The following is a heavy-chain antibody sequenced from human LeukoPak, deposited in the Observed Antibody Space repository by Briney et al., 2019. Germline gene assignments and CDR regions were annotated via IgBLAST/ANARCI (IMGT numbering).Heavy chain of an antibody. CDR3: ASQYYYGSGSLSF. J-gene: IGHJ4*02. CDR2: MNPNSGNT. D-gene: IGHD3-10*01. CDR1: GYTFISYD. Sequence: ASVKVSCKASGYTFISYDINWVRQATGQGLEWMGWMNPNSGNTGYAQKFQGRVTITRNTSISTAYMELSSLRSEDTAVYYCASQYYYGSGSLSFWGQGTLVTVSS. V-gene: IGHV1-8*03.